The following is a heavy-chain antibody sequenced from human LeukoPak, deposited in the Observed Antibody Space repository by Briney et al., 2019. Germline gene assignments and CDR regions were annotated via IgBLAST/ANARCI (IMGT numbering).Heavy chain of an antibody. Sequence: SETLSLTCTVSGGSISAYSWSWIRQPPGKGLEWIGCIYYSGSTNYNPSLKSRVTISVDTSKNQFSLKLSSVTAADTAVYYCARGSGSYLHYWGQGTLVTVSS. CDR1: GGSISAYS. D-gene: IGHD1-26*01. CDR2: IYYSGST. CDR3: ARGSGSYLHY. J-gene: IGHJ4*02. V-gene: IGHV4-59*01.